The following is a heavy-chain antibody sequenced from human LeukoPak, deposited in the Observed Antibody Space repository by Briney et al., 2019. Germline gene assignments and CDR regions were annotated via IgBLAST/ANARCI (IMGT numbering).Heavy chain of an antibody. CDR3: ARGPSRSGGRPRWSTLGVPFDY. V-gene: IGHV4-34*01. Sequence: KPSETLSLTCAVYGGSFSGYYWSWIRQPPGKGLEWIGEINHSGSTNYNPSLKSRVTISVDTSKNQFSLKLSSVTAADTAVYYCARGPSRSGGRPRWSTLGVPFDYWGQGTLVTVSS. CDR1: GGSFSGYY. CDR2: INHSGST. D-gene: IGHD3-10*01. J-gene: IGHJ4*02.